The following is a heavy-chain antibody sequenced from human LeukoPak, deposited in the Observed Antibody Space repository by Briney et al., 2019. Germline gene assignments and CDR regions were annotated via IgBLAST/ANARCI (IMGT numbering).Heavy chain of an antibody. CDR2: IYTSGST. J-gene: IGHJ3*02. D-gene: IGHD3-10*01. V-gene: IGHV4-4*07. Sequence: PSETLSLTCTVSGGSISSYYWSWIRQPAGKGLEWIGRIYTSGSTNYKPSLKSRVTMSVDTSKNQFSLKLSSVTAADTAVYYCARAPYYGSGSSNAFDIWGQGTMVTVSS. CDR1: GGSISSYY. CDR3: ARAPYYGSGSSNAFDI.